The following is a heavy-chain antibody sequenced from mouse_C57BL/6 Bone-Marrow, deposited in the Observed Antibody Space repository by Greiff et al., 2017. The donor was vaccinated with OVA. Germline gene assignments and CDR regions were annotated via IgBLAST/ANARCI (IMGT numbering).Heavy chain of an antibody. D-gene: IGHD1-1*01. CDR3: ERVITTVVDYYAMDY. Sequence: VQLQQSGPELVKPGASVKISCKASGYAFSSSWMNWVKQRPGKGLEWIGRIYPGDGDTNYNGKFNGKATLTADKSSSTAYMQLSSLTSEDSAVYFCERVITTVVDYYAMDYWGQGTSVTVSS. CDR2: IYPGDGDT. CDR1: GYAFSSSW. J-gene: IGHJ4*01. V-gene: IGHV1-82*01.